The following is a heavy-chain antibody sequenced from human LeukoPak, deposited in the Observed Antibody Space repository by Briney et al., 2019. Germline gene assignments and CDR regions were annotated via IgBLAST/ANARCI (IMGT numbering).Heavy chain of an antibody. V-gene: IGHV1-46*01. CDR1: GYTFTSYY. CDR2: INPSGGST. CDR3: ARDKKDGWFGDQHIESYYYYMDV. Sequence: ASVKVSCKASGYTFTSYYMHWVRQAPGQGLEWMGIINPSGGSTSYAQKFQGRVTMTRDMSTSTVYMELSSLRSEDTAVYYCARDKKDGWFGDQHIESYYYYMDVWGKGTTVTISS. J-gene: IGHJ6*03. D-gene: IGHD3-10*01.